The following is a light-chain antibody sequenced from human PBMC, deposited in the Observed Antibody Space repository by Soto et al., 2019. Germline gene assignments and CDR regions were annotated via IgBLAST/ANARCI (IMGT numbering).Light chain of an antibody. J-gene: IGLJ2*01. V-gene: IGLV2-23*01. Sequence: QSALTQPASVSGSPGQSITISCTGTTSDVGNYNLVSWYQHHPGKAPKLMIYEGSKRPSGVSNGFSGSKSGNTASLTISGLQAEDEADYYCCSYAGSSTYVVFGGGTKLTVL. CDR1: TSDVGNYNL. CDR2: EGS. CDR3: CSYAGSSTYVV.